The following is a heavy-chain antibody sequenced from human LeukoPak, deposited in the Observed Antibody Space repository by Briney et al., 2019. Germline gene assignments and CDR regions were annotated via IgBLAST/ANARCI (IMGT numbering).Heavy chain of an antibody. J-gene: IGHJ6*03. Sequence: SETLSLTCTVSGGSIGSYYWSWIRQPAGKGLEWIGRIYTSGSTNYNPSLKSRVTMSVDTSKNQFSLKLSSVTAADTAVYYCARDPSIVGADYIDVWGKGTTVTVSS. CDR3: ARDPSIVGADYIDV. D-gene: IGHD1-26*01. CDR1: GGSIGSYY. CDR2: IYTSGST. V-gene: IGHV4-4*07.